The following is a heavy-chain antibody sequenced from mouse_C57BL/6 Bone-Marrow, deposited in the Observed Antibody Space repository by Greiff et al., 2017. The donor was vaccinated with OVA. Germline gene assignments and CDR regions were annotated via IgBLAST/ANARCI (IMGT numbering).Heavy chain of an antibody. J-gene: IGHJ3*01. CDR3: APYYGSSYEAY. CDR1: GYTFTDYY. V-gene: IGHV1-26*01. CDR2: INPNNGGT. Sequence: EVQLQQSGPELVKPGASVKISCKASGYTFTDYYMNWVKQSHGKSLEWIGDINPNNGGTSYNQKFKGKATLTVDKSSSTAYMELRSLTSEDSAVYYCAPYYGSSYEAYWGQGTLVTVSA. D-gene: IGHD1-1*01.